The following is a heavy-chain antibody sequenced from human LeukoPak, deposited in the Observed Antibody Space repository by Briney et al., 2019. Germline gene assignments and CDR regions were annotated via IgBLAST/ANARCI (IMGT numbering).Heavy chain of an antibody. J-gene: IGHJ4*02. V-gene: IGHV3-23*01. Sequence: GGFLRLSCAASGFTFSSYAMSWVRQASGKGLEWVSAISGSGGSTYYADSVKGRSTISRDNSKNTLYLQMNSLRAEDTAVYYCAKSQGFEDYWGQGTLVTVSS. CDR1: GFTFSSYA. CDR3: AKSQGFEDY. CDR2: ISGSGGST.